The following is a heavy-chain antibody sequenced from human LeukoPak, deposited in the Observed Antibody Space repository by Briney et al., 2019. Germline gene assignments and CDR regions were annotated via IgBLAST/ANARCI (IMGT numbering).Heavy chain of an antibody. V-gene: IGHV4-59*01. Sequence: SETLSLTCTVWGRFLSNYYWSWLRQSPGKGLEWIGHIFYSGSTNYNPPLKSRVTISVATAKNQLSLKLSSVTAADTAVDYCTRGVDSSGWVASDYWGQGTLVTVSS. CDR1: GRFLSNYY. CDR3: TRGVDSSGWVASDY. CDR2: IFYSGST. J-gene: IGHJ4*02. D-gene: IGHD6-19*01.